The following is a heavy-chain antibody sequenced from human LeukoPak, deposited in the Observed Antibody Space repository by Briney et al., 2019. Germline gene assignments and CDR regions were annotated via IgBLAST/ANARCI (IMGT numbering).Heavy chain of an antibody. CDR3: ASLQWLVGGGNDY. Sequence: GGSLRLSCAASGFTFSSYGMHWVRQAPGKGLEWVAVIWYDGSNKYYADSVKGRFTISRDNSKNSLYLQMNSLRAEDTAVYYCASLQWLVGGGNDYWGQGTLVTVSS. J-gene: IGHJ4*02. CDR2: IWYDGSNK. D-gene: IGHD6-19*01. V-gene: IGHV3-33*01. CDR1: GFTFSSYG.